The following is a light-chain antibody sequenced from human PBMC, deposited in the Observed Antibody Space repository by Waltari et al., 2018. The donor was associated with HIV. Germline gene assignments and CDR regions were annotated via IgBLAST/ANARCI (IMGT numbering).Light chain of an antibody. CDR3: QQYNHWPLA. Sequence: EIVMTQSPSILSVSAGERATLSSRASQSVSRNVAWYQQRPGQAPRLLIYGASVRATDIPARFSGSGSATEFTLTISSLQSEDFAVYFCQQYNHWPLAFGQGTKVEVK. CDR1: QSVSRN. V-gene: IGKV3-15*01. J-gene: IGKJ1*01. CDR2: GAS.